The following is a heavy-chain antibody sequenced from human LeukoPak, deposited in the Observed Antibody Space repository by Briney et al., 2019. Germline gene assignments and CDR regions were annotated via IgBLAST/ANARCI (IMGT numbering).Heavy chain of an antibody. Sequence: GGSLRLSCAASGFTVSSNYMSWVRQAPGKGLEWVSVIYSGGSTYYADPVKGRFTISRDNSKNTLYLQMNSLRAEDTAVYYCASLGRGDSYGPIDYWGQGTLVTVPS. CDR1: GFTVSSNY. CDR3: ASLGRGDSYGPIDY. D-gene: IGHD5-18*01. V-gene: IGHV3-53*01. CDR2: IYSGGST. J-gene: IGHJ4*02.